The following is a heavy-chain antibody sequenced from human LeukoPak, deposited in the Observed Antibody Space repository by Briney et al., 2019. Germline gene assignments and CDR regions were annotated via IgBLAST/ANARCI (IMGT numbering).Heavy chain of an antibody. Sequence: PSETLSLTCTVSGGSISSYYWSWIRQPAGKGLEWIGRIYTSGSTNYNPSLKSRVTMSVDTPKNQFSLKLSSVTAADTAVYYCARELQLAPYNWFDPWGQGTLVTVSS. CDR3: ARELQLAPYNWFDP. CDR1: GGSISSYY. CDR2: IYTSGST. V-gene: IGHV4-4*07. J-gene: IGHJ5*02. D-gene: IGHD1-1*01.